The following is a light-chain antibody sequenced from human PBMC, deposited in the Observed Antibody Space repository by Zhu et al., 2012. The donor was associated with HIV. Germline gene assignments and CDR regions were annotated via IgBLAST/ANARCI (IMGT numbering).Light chain of an antibody. CDR2: GVS. CDR1: QAIRTNY. V-gene: IGKV3-20*01. CDR3: QQYGRSPRT. Sequence: EIVLTQSPDTLSLSPGETATLSCRASQAIRTNYVAWYHQKSGQAPRLLIYGVSNRATGISDRFSGSGSGTDFTLTISRLEPEDFAVYYCQQYGRSPRTFGQGTRVEI. J-gene: IGKJ1*01.